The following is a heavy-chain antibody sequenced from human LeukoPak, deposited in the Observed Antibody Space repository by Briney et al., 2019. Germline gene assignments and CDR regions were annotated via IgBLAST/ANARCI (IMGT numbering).Heavy chain of an antibody. CDR2: INPNSGGT. CDR1: GYTSTGYY. Sequence: ASVKVSCKASGYTSTGYYMHWVRQAPGQGLEWMGWINPNSGGTNYAQKFQGRVTMTRDTSISTAYMELSRLRSDDTAVYYCAREARVTRSWFDPWGQGTLVTVSS. CDR3: AREARVTRSWFDP. V-gene: IGHV1-2*02. D-gene: IGHD4-17*01. J-gene: IGHJ5*02.